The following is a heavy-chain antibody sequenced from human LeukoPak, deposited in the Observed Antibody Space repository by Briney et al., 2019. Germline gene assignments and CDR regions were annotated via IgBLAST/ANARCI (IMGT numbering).Heavy chain of an antibody. CDR3: ARMVGYGDYNWFDP. V-gene: IGHV3-30*14. Sequence: GGSLRLSCAASGFIFSNYAMHWVRQAPGKGLEWVALISSDGSKIYYADSVKGRFTISRDNSKNTLYLQMNSLRAEDTAVYYCARMVGYGDYNWFDPWGQGTLVTVSS. D-gene: IGHD4-17*01. J-gene: IGHJ5*02. CDR2: ISSDGSKI. CDR1: GFIFSNYA.